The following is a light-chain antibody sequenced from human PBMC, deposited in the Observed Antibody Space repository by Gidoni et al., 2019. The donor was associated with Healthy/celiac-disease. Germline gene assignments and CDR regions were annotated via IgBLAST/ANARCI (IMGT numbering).Light chain of an antibody. Sequence: QSALTQPASVSGSPGQSITISCTGPSRDVGGYNYVPWYQQHPGKAPKLMIYGVSNRPSGVSNRFSGSKSGNTASLTISGLQAEDEADYYCSSYTSSSTRVVFGGGTKLTVL. CDR2: GVS. CDR1: SRDVGGYNY. V-gene: IGLV2-14*03. J-gene: IGLJ2*01. CDR3: SSYTSSSTRVV.